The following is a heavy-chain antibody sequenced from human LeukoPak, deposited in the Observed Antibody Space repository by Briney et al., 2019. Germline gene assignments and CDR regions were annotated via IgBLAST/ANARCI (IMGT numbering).Heavy chain of an antibody. V-gene: IGHV3-7*04. D-gene: IGHD5-18*01. CDR3: ARDRYSYGNDAFDI. J-gene: IGHJ3*02. CDR1: GFTFSSYW. Sequence: TGGSLRLSCAASGFTFSSYWMSWVRQAPGKGLEWVANIKQDGSEKYYVDSVKGRFTISRDNAKNSLYLQMNSLRAEDTAVYYCARDRYSYGNDAFDIWGQGTMVTVSS. CDR2: IKQDGSEK.